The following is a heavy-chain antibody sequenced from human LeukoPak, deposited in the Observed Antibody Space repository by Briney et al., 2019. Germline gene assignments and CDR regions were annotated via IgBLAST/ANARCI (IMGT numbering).Heavy chain of an antibody. CDR3: ARENLYSSSWEGHNWFDP. D-gene: IGHD6-13*01. V-gene: IGHV4-59*01. CDR2: IYYSGST. Sequence: SETLSLTCTVSGGSISSYYWSWIRQPPGKGLEWIGYIYYSGSTNYNPSLKSRVTISVDTSENQFSLKLSSVTAADTAVYYCARENLYSSSWEGHNWFDPWGQGTLVTVSS. CDR1: GGSISSYY. J-gene: IGHJ5*02.